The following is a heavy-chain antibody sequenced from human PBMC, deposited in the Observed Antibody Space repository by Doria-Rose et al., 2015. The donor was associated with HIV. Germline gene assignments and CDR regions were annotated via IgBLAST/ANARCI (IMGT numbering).Heavy chain of an antibody. CDR1: GVSLSSPGMG. D-gene: IGHD6-13*01. V-gene: IGHV2-26*01. J-gene: IGHJ4*02. CDR2: IFSDDER. Sequence: QVTLKESGPVLVKPTETLTLTCTVSGVSLSSPGMGVSWIRQPPGKALEWLANIFSDDERSYKTSLMSRLTISRGTSKSQAVLTMTDMDPVDTATYYCARIKSSRWYHKYYYDFWGQGTLVIVSA. CDR3: ARIKSSRWYHKYYYDF.